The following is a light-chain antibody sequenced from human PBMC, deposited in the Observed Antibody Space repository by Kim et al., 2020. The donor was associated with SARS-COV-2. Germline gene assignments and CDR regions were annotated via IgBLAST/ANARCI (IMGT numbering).Light chain of an antibody. CDR3: AAWDDSLSGSWV. V-gene: IGLV1-47*01. CDR2: RNN. Sequence: QGVTLSSSGSSSNIVSNYVYGYQQLPGTAPKLLIYRNNQRPSGVPDRFSGSKSGTSASLAISGLRSEDEADYYCAAWDDSLSGSWVFGGGTQLTVL. CDR1: SSNIVSNY. J-gene: IGLJ3*02.